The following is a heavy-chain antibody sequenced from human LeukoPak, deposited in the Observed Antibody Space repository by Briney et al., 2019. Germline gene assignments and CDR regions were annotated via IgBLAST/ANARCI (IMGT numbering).Heavy chain of an antibody. D-gene: IGHD3-22*01. Sequence: SETLSLTCGVYDGSFSSYYWSWIRQPPGKGLEWIGEINHSGSTNYNPSLKSRLTISVDTSKNQFSLKLSSVTAADTAVYYCARTYYYDSSGRHFDYWGQGSLVTVSS. CDR1: DGSFSSYY. V-gene: IGHV4-34*01. CDR2: INHSGST. CDR3: ARTYYYDSSGRHFDY. J-gene: IGHJ4*02.